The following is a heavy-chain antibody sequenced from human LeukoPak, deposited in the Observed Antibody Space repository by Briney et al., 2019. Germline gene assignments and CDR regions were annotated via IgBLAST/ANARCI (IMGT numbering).Heavy chain of an antibody. D-gene: IGHD6-13*01. V-gene: IGHV1-2*02. CDR2: INPNSGGT. J-gene: IGHJ4*02. Sequence: ASVKVSFKASGYTFTSYGISWVRQAPGQGLEWMGWINPNSGGTNYAQKFQGRVTMTRDTSISTAYMELSRLRSDDTAVYYCARVVKSPGYSSSWYSYWGQGTLVTVSS. CDR3: ARVVKSPGYSSSWYSY. CDR1: GYTFTSYG.